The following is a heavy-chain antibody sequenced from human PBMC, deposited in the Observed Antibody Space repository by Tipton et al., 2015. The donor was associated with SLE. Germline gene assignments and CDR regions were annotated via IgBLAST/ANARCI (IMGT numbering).Heavy chain of an antibody. D-gene: IGHD3-3*01. Sequence: QLVQSGAEVKKPGASVKVSCKASGYTFTGYYMHWVRPAPGQGLEWLGWINPNSGGTNYAQKFQGRVTMTRDTSISTAYMELSRLRSDDTAVYYCAREGLRFLEWLPIDYWGQGTLVTVSS. V-gene: IGHV1-2*02. J-gene: IGHJ4*02. CDR3: AREGLRFLEWLPIDY. CDR2: INPNSGGT. CDR1: GYTFTGYY.